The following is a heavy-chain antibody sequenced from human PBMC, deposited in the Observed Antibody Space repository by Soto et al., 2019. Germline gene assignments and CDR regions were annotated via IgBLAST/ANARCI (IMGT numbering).Heavy chain of an antibody. CDR1: GFTFSSYG. J-gene: IGHJ4*02. CDR2: IWYDGSNK. CDR3: ARDRSGWACDY. V-gene: IGHV3-33*01. D-gene: IGHD6-19*01. Sequence: ESGGGVVQPGRSLRLSCAASGFTFSSYGMHWVRQAPGKGLEWVAVIWYDGSNKYYADSVKGRFTISRDNSKHTLYLQMNSLRAEDTAVYYCARDRSGWACDYWGQGTLVTVSS.